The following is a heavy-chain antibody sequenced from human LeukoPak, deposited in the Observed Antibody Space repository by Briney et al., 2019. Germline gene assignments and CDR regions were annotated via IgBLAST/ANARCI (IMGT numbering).Heavy chain of an antibody. CDR2: ISSSDSYI. Sequence: GGSLRLSCAASGFTFSSYTMNWVRQAPGKGLEWVSSISSSDSYIYYADSVKGRFTISRDNAKNSLYLQMNSLRAEDTAVYYCARGLGSYAYSDAFDIWGQGTMVTVSS. V-gene: IGHV3-21*01. CDR1: GFTFSSYT. D-gene: IGHD5-18*01. CDR3: ARGLGSYAYSDAFDI. J-gene: IGHJ3*02.